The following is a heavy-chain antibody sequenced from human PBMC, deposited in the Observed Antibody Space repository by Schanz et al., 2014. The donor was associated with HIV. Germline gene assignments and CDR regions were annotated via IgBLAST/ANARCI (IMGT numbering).Heavy chain of an antibody. V-gene: IGHV3-23*04. CDR2: ISGTDGSR. D-gene: IGHD3-10*01. J-gene: IGHJ4*02. Sequence: EVQLVESGGAWVQPGGSLRLSCAASGFTFRSNDMSWVRQAPGKGLEWVSGISGTDGSRSYADSVKGRFTISRDNSRNTLSLEMNSLRVEDTAVYYCAKDSGSGVMFNFDYWGQGTLVTVSS. CDR3: AKDSGSGVMFNFDY. CDR1: GFTFRSND.